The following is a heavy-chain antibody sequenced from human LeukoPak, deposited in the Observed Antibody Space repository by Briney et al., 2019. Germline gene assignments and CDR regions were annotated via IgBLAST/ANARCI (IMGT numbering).Heavy chain of an antibody. J-gene: IGHJ4*02. CDR1: GFTFSSYG. V-gene: IGHV3-30*03. CDR3: ARIDPVGRT. D-gene: IGHD1-26*01. CDR2: ISYDGSGDK. Sequence: GGSLRLSCVASGFTFSSYGMHWVRQAPGKGLEWVTVISYDGSGDKYCADSVKGRFTISRDNAKNFVYLQMDRLRAEDTALYYCARIDPVGRTWGQGTLVTVSS.